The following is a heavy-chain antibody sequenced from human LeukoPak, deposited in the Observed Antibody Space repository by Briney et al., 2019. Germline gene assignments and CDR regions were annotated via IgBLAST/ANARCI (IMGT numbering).Heavy chain of an antibody. CDR3: AKYSSGWYGAIFDY. CDR2: IRYDGSNK. J-gene: IGHJ4*02. V-gene: IGHV3-30*02. D-gene: IGHD6-19*01. CDR1: GFTFSSYG. Sequence: GGSLRLSCAASGFTFSSYGMHWVRQAPGKGLEWVAFIRYDGSNKYYADSAKGRFTISRDNSKNTLYLQMNSLRAEDTAVYYCAKYSSGWYGAIFDYWGQGTLVTVSS.